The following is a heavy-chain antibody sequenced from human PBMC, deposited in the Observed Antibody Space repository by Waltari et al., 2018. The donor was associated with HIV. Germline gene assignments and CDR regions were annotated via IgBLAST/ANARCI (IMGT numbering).Heavy chain of an antibody. J-gene: IGHJ4*02. CDR1: GFTFSNYG. V-gene: IGHV3-30*02. CDR2: IRYDGTNK. Sequence: QVQLVESGGGVVQPGGSLRLSCTASGFTFSNYGMYWVRQAPGKGLQLVAFIRYDGTNKYYADSVKCRFIISRDNSKNTLSLQMHSLRAEDTAVYYCAKAPHHYDSSGPVYWGQGTLVTVSS. CDR3: AKAPHHYDSSGPVY. D-gene: IGHD3-22*01.